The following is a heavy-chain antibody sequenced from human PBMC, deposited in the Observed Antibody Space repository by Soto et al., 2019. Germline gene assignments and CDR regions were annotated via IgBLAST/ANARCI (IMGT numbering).Heavy chain of an antibody. CDR1: GYSFTNAW. CDR2: IKGQIDYEAT. V-gene: IGHV3-15*07. D-gene: IGHD5-12*01. CDR3: AADIPSQGRGEFDF. Sequence: EAQLMEYGGGLVKTGESLRLSCSAAGYSFTNAWINWVRQAPGKGLEWVGHIKGQIDYEATDYAAPVRGRFTFSRDDSTNTVYLQMNSLKADDTAVYYCAADIPSQGRGEFDFWGQGTQVTVSS. J-gene: IGHJ4*02.